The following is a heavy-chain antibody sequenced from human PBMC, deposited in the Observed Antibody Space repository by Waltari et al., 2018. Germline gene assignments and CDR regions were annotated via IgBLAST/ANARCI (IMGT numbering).Heavy chain of an antibody. CDR1: GDSVSSNSAA. D-gene: IGHD3-22*01. CDR3: ARGGTYYYDSSDPFDY. V-gene: IGHV6-1*01. CDR2: TYYRSKWYN. Sequence: QVQLQQSGPGLVKPSQTLSLTCAISGDSVSSNSAAWNWIRQSPSRGLEWLGRTYYRSKWYNDYAVSVKSRRTINPDTSKNQFSLQLNSVTPEDTAVYYCARGGTYYYDSSDPFDYWGQGTLVTVSS. J-gene: IGHJ4*02.